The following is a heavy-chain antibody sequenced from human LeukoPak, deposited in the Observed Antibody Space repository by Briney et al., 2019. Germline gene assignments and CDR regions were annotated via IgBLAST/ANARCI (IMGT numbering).Heavy chain of an antibody. CDR1: GFTFSSYG. D-gene: IGHD6-19*01. J-gene: IGHJ4*02. CDR3: AKDSNQVAVAGIYY. Sequence: GGSLRLSCAASGFTFSSYGMHWVRQAPGKGLEWVAFIRYDGSNKYYADSVKGRFTISRDNSKNTLYLQMNSLRAEDTAVYYCAKDSNQVAVAGIYYWGQGTLVTVSS. CDR2: IRYDGSNK. V-gene: IGHV3-30*02.